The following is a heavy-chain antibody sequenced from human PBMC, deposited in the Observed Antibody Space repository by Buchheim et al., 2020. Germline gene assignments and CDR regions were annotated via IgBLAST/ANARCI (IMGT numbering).Heavy chain of an antibody. CDR3: ARGQPEVVTRGDYYGMDV. CDR2: IYSGGST. CDR1: GFPVSSNY. Sequence: EVQLVESGGGLVQPGGSLRLSCAASGFPVSSNYMSWVRQAPGKGLEWVSVIYSGGSTYYADSVKGRFTISRDNSKNTLYLQMNSLRAEDTAVYYCARGQPEVVTRGDYYGMDVWGQGTT. J-gene: IGHJ6*02. V-gene: IGHV3-66*01. D-gene: IGHD3-22*01.